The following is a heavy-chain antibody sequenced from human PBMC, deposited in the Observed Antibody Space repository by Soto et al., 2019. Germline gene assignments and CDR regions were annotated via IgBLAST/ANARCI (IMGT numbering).Heavy chain of an antibody. D-gene: IGHD5-12*01. V-gene: IGHV4-59*01. Sequence: QVQLQESGPGLVKPSETLSLTCNVSGGSISGYYWSWVRQPPGKGLEWIGYIYYSGTHNYNPSLKSRLTISVDTSKNQFSLELNSVTAADTAVYYCARVQMATLYFDYWGQGTLVTVSS. CDR1: GGSISGYY. J-gene: IGHJ4*02. CDR2: IYYSGTH. CDR3: ARVQMATLYFDY.